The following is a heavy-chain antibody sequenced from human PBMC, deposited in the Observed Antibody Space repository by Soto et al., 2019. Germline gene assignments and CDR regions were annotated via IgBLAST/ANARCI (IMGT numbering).Heavy chain of an antibody. Sequence: QVQLQQWGAGLLKPSETLSLTCAVYGGSFSGYYWSWIRQPPGKGLEWIGETNHSGSTNYNPSLKSRVTISVDTSKNQFSLKLSSVTAADTAVYYCARQQYYYGSGSSFDYWGQGTLVTVSS. CDR2: TNHSGST. CDR3: ARQQYYYGSGSSFDY. V-gene: IGHV4-34*01. CDR1: GGSFSGYY. D-gene: IGHD3-10*01. J-gene: IGHJ4*02.